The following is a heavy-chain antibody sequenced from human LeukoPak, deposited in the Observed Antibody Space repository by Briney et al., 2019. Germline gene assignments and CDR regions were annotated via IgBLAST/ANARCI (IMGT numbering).Heavy chain of an antibody. Sequence: SETLSLTCAVSGGSISSSNWWSWVRQPPGKGLEWIGEIYHSGSTNYNPSLKSRVTISVDKSKNQFSLKLSSVTAADTAVYYCARDKGSYYDSSGYYYFDYWGQGTLVTVSS. V-gene: IGHV4-4*02. J-gene: IGHJ4*02. CDR1: GGSISSSNW. CDR3: ARDKGSYYDSSGYYYFDY. CDR2: IYHSGST. D-gene: IGHD3-22*01.